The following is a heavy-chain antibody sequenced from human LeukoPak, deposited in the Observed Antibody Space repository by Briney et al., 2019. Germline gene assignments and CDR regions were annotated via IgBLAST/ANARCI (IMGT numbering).Heavy chain of an antibody. V-gene: IGHV4-61*01. CDR3: ARDRGDYYGSGTYYLDSFDI. CDR1: GGSVNSRSYY. J-gene: IGHJ3*02. D-gene: IGHD3-10*01. Sequence: SETLSLTCTVSGGSVNSRSYYWNWIRQPPGKGLEWIGCTYYNGNTNYNPSLKSRVTISVDTSKNQFSLKLTSVTAADTALYYCARDRGDYYGSGTYYLDSFDIWGQGAMVTVSS. CDR2: TYYNGNT.